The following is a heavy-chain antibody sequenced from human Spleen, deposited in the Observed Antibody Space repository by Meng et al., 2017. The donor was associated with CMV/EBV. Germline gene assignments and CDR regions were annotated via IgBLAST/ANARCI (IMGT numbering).Heavy chain of an antibody. Sequence: GESLKISCAASGFSFNIYSMNWVRQAPGKGLEWVSSISSSSTYIYYADSVKSRFTISRDNAKNSLYLQMISLRAEDTAVYYCAREGGSSGWYDYYYYGMDVWGQGTTVTVSS. J-gene: IGHJ6*02. CDR1: GFSFNIYS. CDR2: ISSSSTYI. D-gene: IGHD6-19*01. V-gene: IGHV3-21*01. CDR3: AREGGSSGWYDYYYYGMDV.